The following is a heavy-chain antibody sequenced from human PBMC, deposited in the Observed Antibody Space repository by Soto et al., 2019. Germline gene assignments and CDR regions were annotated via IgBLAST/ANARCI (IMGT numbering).Heavy chain of an antibody. V-gene: IGHV1-18*01. D-gene: IGHD3-10*01. CDR1: GYTFTNYG. Sequence: QVQLVQSGGEVKKPGASVKVSCKASGYTFTNYGISWVRQAPGQGLEWMGWINVYNGNTKYAQKVQGRVTMTTDTSTGTAYMELRSLRSEDTAVYYCVRGVGSGSYYNQYNWFDPWGQGTLVTVSS. CDR2: INVYNGNT. J-gene: IGHJ5*02. CDR3: VRGVGSGSYYNQYNWFDP.